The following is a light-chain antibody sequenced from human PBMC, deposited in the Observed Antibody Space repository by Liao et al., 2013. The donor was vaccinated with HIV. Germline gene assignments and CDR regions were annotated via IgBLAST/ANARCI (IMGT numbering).Light chain of an antibody. Sequence: SYVLTQPPSVSVAPGKTARITCGGNNIESKSVHWYQQKPGQAPVLVILYDSDRPSGIPERFSGSNSGNTATLTISGTQAMDEADYFCQAWDSSATVVFGGGTKVTVL. CDR1: NIESKS. J-gene: IGLJ2*01. CDR3: QAWDSSATVV. V-gene: IGLV3-21*01. CDR2: YDS.